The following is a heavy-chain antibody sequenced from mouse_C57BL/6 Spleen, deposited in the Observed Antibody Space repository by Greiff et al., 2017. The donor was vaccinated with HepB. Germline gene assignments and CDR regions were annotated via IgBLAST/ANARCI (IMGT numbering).Heavy chain of an antibody. V-gene: IGHV1-81*01. CDR1: GYTFTSYG. Sequence: QVQLQQSGAELARPGASVKLSCKASGYTFTSYGISWVKQRTGQGLEWIGEIYPRSGNTYYNEKFKGKATLTADKSSSTAYMELRSLTSEDSAVFFCARDRRGSSYDGYFDVWGTGTTVTVSS. J-gene: IGHJ1*03. CDR2: IYPRSGNT. D-gene: IGHD1-1*01. CDR3: ARDRRGSSYDGYFDV.